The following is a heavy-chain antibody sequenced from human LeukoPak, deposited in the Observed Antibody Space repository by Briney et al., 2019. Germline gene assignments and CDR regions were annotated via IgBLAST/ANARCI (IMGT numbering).Heavy chain of an antibody. Sequence: GGSLRLSCAASGFTFSSYWMHWVRQAPGKGLAWVSRINSDGSSTSYADSVKGRFTISRDNAKNTLYLQMNSLRAEDTAVYYCARTPKTYSSGWFDYWGQGTLVTVSS. D-gene: IGHD6-19*01. J-gene: IGHJ5*01. V-gene: IGHV3-74*01. CDR3: ARTPKTYSSGWFDY. CDR2: INSDGSST. CDR1: GFTFSSYW.